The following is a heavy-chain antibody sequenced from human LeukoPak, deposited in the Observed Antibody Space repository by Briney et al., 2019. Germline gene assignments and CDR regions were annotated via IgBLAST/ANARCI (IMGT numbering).Heavy chain of an antibody. J-gene: IGHJ5*02. CDR1: GWSFNDYY. V-gene: IGHV4-34*01. CDR2: INARGDT. D-gene: IGHD2-2*01. Sequence: PSETLSLTCAVYGWSFNDYYWNWIRQPPGKGLEWIGEINARGDTNFNPSLKSRVTISVDTSKSQFSLRLTSMIAADTAVYYCARGQAPAARGYSWFDPWGQGTLVTVSS. CDR3: ARGQAPAARGYSWFDP.